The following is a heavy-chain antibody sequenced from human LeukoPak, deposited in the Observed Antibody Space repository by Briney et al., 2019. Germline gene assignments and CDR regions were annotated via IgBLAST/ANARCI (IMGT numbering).Heavy chain of an antibody. D-gene: IGHD6-13*01. CDR3: ARGAGTSPFDY. CDR1: GGSFSGYY. J-gene: IGHJ4*02. V-gene: IGHV4-34*01. Sequence: PSETLSLTCAVYGGSFSGYYWSWIRQPPGKGLGWIGEINHSGSTNYNSSLKSRVTISVDTSKNQFSLKLSSVTAADTAVYYCARGAGTSPFDYWGQGTLVTVSS. CDR2: INHSGST.